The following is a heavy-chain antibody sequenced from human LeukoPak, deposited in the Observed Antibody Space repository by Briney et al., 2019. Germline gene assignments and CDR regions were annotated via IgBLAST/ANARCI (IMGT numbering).Heavy chain of an antibody. CDR3: ARPWSSGSYRYGGLDY. CDR2: ISYEGRTI. J-gene: IGHJ4*02. CDR1: GFTFSTYS. V-gene: IGHV3-30*04. D-gene: IGHD1-26*01. Sequence: PGGSLRLSCAASGFTFSTYSMHWVRQAPGKGLEWVAVISYEGRTIHYADSVKGRFTISRDNPKNTVFLQMSSLKTEDTAVYFCARPWSSGSYRYGGLDYWGQGTPVTVSS.